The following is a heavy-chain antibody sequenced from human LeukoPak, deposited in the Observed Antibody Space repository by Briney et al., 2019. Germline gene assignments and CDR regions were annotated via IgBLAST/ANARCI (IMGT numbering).Heavy chain of an antibody. CDR2: IHHSGST. J-gene: IGHJ4*02. D-gene: IGHD1-26*01. Sequence: SETLSLTCTVSGYSISSGYYWGWIRQPPGKGLQWIGSIHHSGSTYYNPSLKSRVTISVDTSKNQFSLKLSSVTAADTAVYYCARDQLGIVGALGYFDYWGQGTLVTVSS. CDR1: GYSISSGYY. CDR3: ARDQLGIVGALGYFDY. V-gene: IGHV4-38-2*02.